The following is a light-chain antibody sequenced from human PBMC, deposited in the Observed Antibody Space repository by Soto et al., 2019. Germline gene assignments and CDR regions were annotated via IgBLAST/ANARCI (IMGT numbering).Light chain of an antibody. Sequence: QSALTQPASVSGSPGQSITISCTGTSSDVGGYNYVSWYQQHPGKAPKLMIYDVSNRPSGVSNRFSGSKSGNTASLTISGLQAEDEADYCCSSYKSSSSYVFGTGTKVTVL. CDR3: SSYKSSSSYV. CDR1: SSDVGGYNY. CDR2: DVS. J-gene: IGLJ1*01. V-gene: IGLV2-14*01.